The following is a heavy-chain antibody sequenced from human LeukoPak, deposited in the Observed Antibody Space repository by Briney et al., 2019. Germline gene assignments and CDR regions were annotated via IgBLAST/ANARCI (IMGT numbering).Heavy chain of an antibody. CDR1: GGSISSYY. CDR3: ARGGVNWNYDY. D-gene: IGHD1-7*01. Sequence: PSETLSLTCSVSGGSISSYYWSWIRQPPGKGLEWIGYIYYSGSTKYNPSPKRRVTILLDTSKNQSALKLSSVTGADTAVYYCARGGVNWNYDYWGQGTLVTVSS. J-gene: IGHJ4*02. CDR2: IYYSGST. V-gene: IGHV4-59*01.